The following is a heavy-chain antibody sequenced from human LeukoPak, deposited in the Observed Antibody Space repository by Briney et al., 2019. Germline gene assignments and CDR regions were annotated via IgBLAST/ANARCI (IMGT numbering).Heavy chain of an antibody. CDR1: GGSFSGYY. D-gene: IGHD5-24*01. V-gene: IGHV4-34*01. CDR3: AVTRWLRTFDY. Sequence: PSETLSLTCAVYGGSFSGYYWSWIRQPPGKGLEWIGEINHSGSTNYNPSLKSRVTISVDTSKNQFSLKLSSVTVADTAVYYCAVTRWLRTFDYWGQGTLVTVSS. J-gene: IGHJ4*02. CDR2: INHSGST.